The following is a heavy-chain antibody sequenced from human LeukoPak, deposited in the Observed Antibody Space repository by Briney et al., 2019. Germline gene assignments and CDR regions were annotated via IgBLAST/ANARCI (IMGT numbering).Heavy chain of an antibody. Sequence: ASVKVSCKTSGYTFTGYYMHWVRQAPGQGLEWTGWINPNSGGTNCAQRFQGRVTMTRDTSISTAYMELSRLRSDDSAVYYCARYFYDSSGSSSDAYDIWGQGTMVTVSS. CDR1: GYTFTGYY. J-gene: IGHJ3*02. D-gene: IGHD3-22*01. CDR2: INPNSGGT. CDR3: ARYFYDSSGSSSDAYDI. V-gene: IGHV1-2*02.